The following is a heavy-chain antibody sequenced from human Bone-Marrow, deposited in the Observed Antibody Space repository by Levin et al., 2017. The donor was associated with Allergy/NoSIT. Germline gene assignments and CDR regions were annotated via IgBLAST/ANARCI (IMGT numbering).Heavy chain of an antibody. CDR2: IHYSGST. CDR3: ARNHFDSDWDFDL. CDR1: DYSITNDNW. V-gene: IGHV4-28*01. Sequence: PSETLSLTCTVSDYSITNDNWWGWVRQPPGKGLEWIGYIHYSGSTYYNPSLKSRVTMSVDTSNNQFSLKLTSVTAVDTAVYFCARNHFDSDWDFDLWGRGTLVTVSS. J-gene: IGHJ2*01.